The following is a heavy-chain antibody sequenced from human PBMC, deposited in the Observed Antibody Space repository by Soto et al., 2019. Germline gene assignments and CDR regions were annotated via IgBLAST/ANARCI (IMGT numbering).Heavy chain of an antibody. D-gene: IGHD1-1*01. V-gene: IGHV4-39*01. CDR3: ARVPIVGTTPYYLDC. J-gene: IGHJ4*02. CDR2: VYYSGST. CDR1: GASITYSSYY. Sequence: QLQLQESGPGLVKPSETLSLTCTVSGASITYSSYYWAWVRQPPGKGLEWIGYVYYSGSTYYNPSLKSRLMISPDTSKDQVSLGLTSVTAADTAVYYCARVPIVGTTPYYLDCWGQGTLVTVSS.